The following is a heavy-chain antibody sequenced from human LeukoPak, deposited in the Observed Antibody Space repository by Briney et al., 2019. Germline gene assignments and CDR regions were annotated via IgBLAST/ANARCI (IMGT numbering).Heavy chain of an antibody. CDR1: GFTFSSYA. CDR2: ISSSGSTI. CDR3: ARDFARTTVDMNV. D-gene: IGHD4-11*01. Sequence: PGGSLRLSCAASGFTFSSYAMSWVRQAPGKGLEWVSYISSSGSTIYYADSVKGRFTISRDNAKNSPYLQMNSLRAEDTAVYYCARDFARTTVDMNVWGKGTTVTVSS. V-gene: IGHV3-48*04. J-gene: IGHJ6*03.